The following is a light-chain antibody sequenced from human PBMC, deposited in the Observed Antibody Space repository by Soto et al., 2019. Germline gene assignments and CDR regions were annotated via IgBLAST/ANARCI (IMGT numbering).Light chain of an antibody. V-gene: IGKV3-20*01. CDR3: QQYGTSPMYT. CDR1: QIVSTTY. CDR2: GSS. J-gene: IGKJ2*01. Sequence: EIVLMQSPGTLSLSPGERATLSCRASQIVSTTYLAWYQQKPGQAPRLLIYGSSSRAPGIPDRFSGSGSGTDFTLTISRLEPEDFAVYYCQQYGTSPMYTFGQGTKVDIK.